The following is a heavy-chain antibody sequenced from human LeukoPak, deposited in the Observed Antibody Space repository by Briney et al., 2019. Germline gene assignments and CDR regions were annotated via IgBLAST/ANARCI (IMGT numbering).Heavy chain of an antibody. CDR1: GYTFTSYD. J-gene: IGHJ4*02. D-gene: IGHD4-23*01. Sequence: ASVKVSCKASGYTFTSYDINWVRQATGQGLEWMGWMNPNSGNTGYAQKLQGRVTMTTDTSTSTAYMELRSLRSDDTAVYYCARPYGGNSGVLVYWGQGTLVTVSS. CDR2: MNPNSGNT. V-gene: IGHV1-8*01. CDR3: ARPYGGNSGVLVY.